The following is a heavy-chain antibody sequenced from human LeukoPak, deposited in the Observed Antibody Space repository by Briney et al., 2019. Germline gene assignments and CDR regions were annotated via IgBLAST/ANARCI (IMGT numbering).Heavy chain of an antibody. D-gene: IGHD1-26*01. Sequence: ASVKVSCKASGYTFTSYYMHWVRQAPGQGLEWMGIINPSGGSTSYAQKFQGRVTMTRDTSTSTVYMELSSLRSEGTAVYYCARDIVGATPYYYYYGMDVWGQGTTVTVSS. CDR3: ARDIVGATPYYYYYGMDV. CDR2: INPSGGST. CDR1: GYTFTSYY. V-gene: IGHV1-46*01. J-gene: IGHJ6*02.